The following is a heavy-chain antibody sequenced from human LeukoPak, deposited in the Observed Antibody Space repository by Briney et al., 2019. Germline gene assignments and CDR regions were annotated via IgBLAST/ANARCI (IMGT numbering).Heavy chain of an antibody. V-gene: IGHV4-61*01. J-gene: IGHJ4*02. D-gene: IGHD1-26*01. CDR1: GYSISSGYY. CDR2: ISHSGST. Sequence: PSEALSLTCTVSGYSISSGYYWSWIRQPPGKGLEWIGYISHSGSTNYNPSLKSRVTISVDTSKNQFSLKLSSVTAADTAVYYCARMPPVGGSYVYWGQGTLVTVSS. CDR3: ARMPPVGGSYVY.